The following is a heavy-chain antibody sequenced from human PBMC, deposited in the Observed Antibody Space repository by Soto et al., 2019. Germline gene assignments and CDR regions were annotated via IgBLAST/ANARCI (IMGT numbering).Heavy chain of an antibody. V-gene: IGHV5-51*01. CDR3: ARSRGLDYGDYVLLDY. J-gene: IGHJ4*02. CDR1: GYSFTSDW. D-gene: IGHD4-17*01. CDR2: IYPGDSDT. Sequence: PGESLKISCKGSGYSFTSDWIGWVRQMPGKGLEWMGIIYPGDSDTRYSPSFQGQVTISADKSISTAYLQWSSLKASDTAMYYCARSRGLDYGDYVLLDYWGQGTLVTVSS.